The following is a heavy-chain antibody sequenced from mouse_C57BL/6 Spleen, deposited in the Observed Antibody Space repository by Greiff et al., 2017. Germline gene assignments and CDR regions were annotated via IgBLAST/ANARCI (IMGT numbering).Heavy chain of an antibody. CDR3: ARGITTVVAHFDY. D-gene: IGHD1-1*01. V-gene: IGHV5-6*01. Sequence: EVNLVESGGDLVKPGGSLKLSCAASGFTFSSYGMSWVRQTPDKRLEWVATISSGGSYTYYPDSVKGRFTISRDNAKNTLYLQMSSLKSEDTAMYYCARGITTVVAHFDYWGQGTTLTVSS. CDR1: GFTFSSYG. J-gene: IGHJ2*01. CDR2: ISSGGSYT.